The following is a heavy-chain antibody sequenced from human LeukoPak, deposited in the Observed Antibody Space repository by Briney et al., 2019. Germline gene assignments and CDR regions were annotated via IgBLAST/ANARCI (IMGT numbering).Heavy chain of an antibody. CDR3: TRDSAPPTVAHY. D-gene: IGHD4-17*01. V-gene: IGHV3-66*01. Sequence: GGSLRLSCAASGFTVSGNYMSWVRQAPGKGLEWVSIIGSGGRTSHADSVKGRFTMSRDNSKNTLYLQMNTLRAEDTAVYYCTRDSAPPTVAHYWGQGTLVTVSS. J-gene: IGHJ4*02. CDR1: GFTVSGNY. CDR2: IGSGGRT.